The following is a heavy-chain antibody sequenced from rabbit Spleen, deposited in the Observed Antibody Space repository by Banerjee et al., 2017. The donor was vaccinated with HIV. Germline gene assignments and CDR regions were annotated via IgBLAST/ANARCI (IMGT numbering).Heavy chain of an antibody. V-gene: IGHV1S43*01. CDR1: GFSFSSSYF. CDR2: FKIGSGST. D-gene: IGHD4-1*01. Sequence: QEQLVESGGGLVKPGASLTLTCTASGFSFSSSYFMWWVRQAPGKGLEYIGSFKIGSGSTYYASWVNGRFSISRSTSLNTVTLQMTSLTAADTATYFCARHLNGIWGADLWGPGTLVTVS. CDR3: ARHLNGIWGADL. J-gene: IGHJ4*01.